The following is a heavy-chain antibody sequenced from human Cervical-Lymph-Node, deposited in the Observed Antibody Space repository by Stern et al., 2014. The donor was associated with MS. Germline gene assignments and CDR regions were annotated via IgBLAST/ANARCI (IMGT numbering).Heavy chain of an antibody. J-gene: IGHJ1*01. Sequence: VQLVESGGGVVQPGRSLRLSCAASGFTFSSSGMHWVRQAPGKGLEWLAIIYYDGRNRYYADSVKGRFTISRDNSKNTLYLQMNSLRAEDTAVYYCAREGGNTAEYFQHWGQGTLVTVSS. V-gene: IGHV3-33*01. CDR2: IYYDGRNR. CDR1: GFTFSSSG. CDR3: AREGGNTAEYFQH. D-gene: IGHD4-23*01.